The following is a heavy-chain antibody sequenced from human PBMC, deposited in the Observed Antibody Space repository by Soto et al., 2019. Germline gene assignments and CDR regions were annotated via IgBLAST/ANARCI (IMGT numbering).Heavy chain of an antibody. V-gene: IGHV1-8*01. CDR2: MNPNSGNT. J-gene: IGHJ5*02. Sequence: GASVKVSCKASGYTFTSYDINWVRQATGQGLEWMGWMNPNSGNTGYAQKFQGRVTMTRNTSISTAYMELSSLRSEDTAVYYCSVLRCLEWPRQENNWFDPWGQRTLVTVSS. CDR3: SVLRCLEWPRQENNWFDP. D-gene: IGHD3-3*01. CDR1: GYTFTSYD.